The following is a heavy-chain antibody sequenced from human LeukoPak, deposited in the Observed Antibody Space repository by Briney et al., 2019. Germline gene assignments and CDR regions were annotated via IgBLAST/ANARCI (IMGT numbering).Heavy chain of an antibody. V-gene: IGHV4-59*08. CDR2: IYYSGST. J-gene: IGHJ5*02. CDR1: GGSISSYY. Sequence: SETLSLTCTVSGGSISSYYWSWIRQPPGKGLEWIGYIYYSGSTNYNPSLKSRVTISVDTSKNQFSLKLSSVTAAGTAVYYCARRRTGTKWFDPWGQGTLVTVSS. D-gene: IGHD1-7*01. CDR3: ARRRTGTKWFDP.